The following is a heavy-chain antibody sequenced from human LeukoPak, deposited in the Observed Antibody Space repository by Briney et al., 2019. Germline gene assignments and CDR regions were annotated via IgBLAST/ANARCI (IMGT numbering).Heavy chain of an antibody. J-gene: IGHJ5*02. Sequence: GGSLRLSCAASGFTFSSYAMHWVRQAPGKGLEWVAVISYDGSNKYYADSVKGRFTISRDNSKNTLYLQMNSLRAEDTAVYYCAREVVVVPAAISRVRWFDPWGQGTLVTVSS. CDR2: ISYDGSNK. CDR1: GFTFSSYA. D-gene: IGHD2-2*02. CDR3: AREVVVVPAAISRVRWFDP. V-gene: IGHV3-30-3*01.